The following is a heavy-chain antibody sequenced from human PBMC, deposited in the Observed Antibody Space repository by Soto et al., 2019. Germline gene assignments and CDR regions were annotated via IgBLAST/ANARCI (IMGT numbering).Heavy chain of an antibody. J-gene: IGHJ4*02. Sequence: PSETLSLTCNVSGSSISSAYYLGWFLQPPGRGLEWIGSVFHRGTTYYNPSLMSRVTISLDTSKNQFSLKLSSVTAADTAVYYCASDFWTGYPLFDYWGQGALVTVSS. V-gene: IGHV4-38-2*02. D-gene: IGHD3-3*01. CDR3: ASDFWTGYPLFDY. CDR1: GSSISSAYY. CDR2: VFHRGTT.